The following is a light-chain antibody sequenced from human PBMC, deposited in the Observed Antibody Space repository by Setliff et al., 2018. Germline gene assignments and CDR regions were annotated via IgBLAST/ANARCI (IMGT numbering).Light chain of an antibody. CDR2: EIS. CDR3: ASYRSSSTRGRV. J-gene: IGLJ1*01. CDR1: SSDVGGYNY. V-gene: IGLV2-14*01. Sequence: QSALTQPASVSGSPGQSITISCTGTSSDVGGYNYVSWYQQHPGKAPKLMIYEISNRPSGVSNRFAGSKSGNTASLTISGIQAEDEADYYCASYRSSSTRGRVFGTGTKVTVL.